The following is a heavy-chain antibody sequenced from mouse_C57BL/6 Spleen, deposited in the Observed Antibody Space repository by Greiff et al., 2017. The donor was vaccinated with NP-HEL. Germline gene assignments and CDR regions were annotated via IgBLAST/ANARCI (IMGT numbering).Heavy chain of an antibody. J-gene: IGHJ2*01. CDR2: INPNNGGT. Sequence: VQLKESGPELVKPGASVKMSCKASGYTFTDYNMHWVKQSHGKSLEWIGYINPNNGGTSYNQKFKGKATLTVNKSSSTAYMELRSLTSEDSAVYYCAADYDYDREYDFDYWGQGTTLTVSS. CDR1: GYTFTDYN. V-gene: IGHV1-22*01. CDR3: AADYDYDREYDFDY. D-gene: IGHD2-4*01.